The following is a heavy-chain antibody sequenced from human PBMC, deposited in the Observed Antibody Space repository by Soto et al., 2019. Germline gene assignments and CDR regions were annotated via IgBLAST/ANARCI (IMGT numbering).Heavy chain of an antibody. CDR2: INSDGSST. CDR3: AKGSSGWYDAFDI. J-gene: IGHJ3*02. V-gene: IGHV3-74*01. Sequence: GGSLRLSCAASGFTFSSYWMHWVRQAPGKGLMWVSRINSDGSSTSYADSVKGRFTISRDNAKNTLFLQMNSLRAEDTAVYYIAKGSSGWYDAFDIRGQRTTVTGSS. CDR1: GFTFSSYW. D-gene: IGHD6-19*01.